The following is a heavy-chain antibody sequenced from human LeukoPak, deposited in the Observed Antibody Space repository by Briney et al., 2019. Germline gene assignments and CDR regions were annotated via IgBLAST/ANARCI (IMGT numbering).Heavy chain of an antibody. J-gene: IGHJ4*02. CDR1: GGSLSSYY. D-gene: IGHD6-13*01. CDR3: ARHEGYSSSQPFGY. Sequence: SETLSLTCTVSGGSLSSYYWSWIRQPPGKGLEWIGYIYYSGSTNYNPSLKSRVTISVDTSKNQFSLKLSSVTAADTAVYYCARHEGYSSSQPFGYWGQGTLVTVSS. V-gene: IGHV4-59*08. CDR2: IYYSGST.